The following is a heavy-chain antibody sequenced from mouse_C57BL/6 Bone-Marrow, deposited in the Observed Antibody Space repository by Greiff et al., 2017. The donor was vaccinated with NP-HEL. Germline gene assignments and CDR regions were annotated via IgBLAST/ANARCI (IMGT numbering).Heavy chain of an antibody. CDR1: GYTFTSYW. CDR2: IDPSDSHT. V-gene: IGHV1-50*01. Sequence: QVQLQQPGAELVKPGASVKLSCKASGYTFTSYWMQWVKQRPGQGLEWIGEIDPSDSHTNYNQKFKGKATLTVDTSSSTAYMQLSSLTSEDSAVYYCAREEVWTPFSYWGQGTLVTVSA. J-gene: IGHJ3*01. CDR3: AREEVWTPFSY.